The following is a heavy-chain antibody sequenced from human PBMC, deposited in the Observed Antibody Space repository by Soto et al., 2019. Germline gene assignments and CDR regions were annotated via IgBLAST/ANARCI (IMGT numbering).Heavy chain of an antibody. Sequence: QLQLQESGPGLVKPSETLSLTCTVSGGSISRSGFHWCWVRQPPGKGLEWIGSIYYSGSTYYSPSLKSRVTISVDTSKNQFSLKLSSVTAADTAVYYCARRGRAAGTDWWFDPWGQGTLVTVSS. V-gene: IGHV4-39*01. D-gene: IGHD6-13*01. CDR1: GGSISRSGFH. J-gene: IGHJ5*02. CDR3: ARRGRAAGTDWWFDP. CDR2: IYYSGST.